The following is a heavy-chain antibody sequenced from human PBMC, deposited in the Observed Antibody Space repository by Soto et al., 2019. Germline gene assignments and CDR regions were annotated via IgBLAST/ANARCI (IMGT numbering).Heavy chain of an antibody. J-gene: IGHJ6*02. D-gene: IGHD3-10*01. CDR3: ARAHGSGSYYYYYGMDV. CDR2: INPNSGGT. CDR1: GYTFTGYY. V-gene: IGHV1-2*04. Sequence: ASVKVSCXASGYTFTGYYMHWVRQAPGQGLEWMGWINPNSGGTNYAQKFQGWVTMTRDTSISTAYMELSRLRSDDTAVYYCARAHGSGSYYYYYGMDVWGQGTTVTVSS.